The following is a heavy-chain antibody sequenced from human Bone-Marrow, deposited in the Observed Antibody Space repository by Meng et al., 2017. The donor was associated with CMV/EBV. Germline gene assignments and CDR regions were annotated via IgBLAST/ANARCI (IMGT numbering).Heavy chain of an antibody. V-gene: IGHV3-30-3*01. CDR1: GFTFSSYA. Sequence: GESLKISCAASGFTFSSYAMHWVRQAPGKGLEWVAVTSYDGSNKYYADSVKGRFTISRDNSKNTLYMQMDSLRDEDTAVYYCARGKGHFGDELPYYYSVDAWGQGTTVTVSS. D-gene: IGHD3-10*01. CDR3: ARGKGHFGDELPYYYSVDA. J-gene: IGHJ6*02. CDR2: TSYDGSNK.